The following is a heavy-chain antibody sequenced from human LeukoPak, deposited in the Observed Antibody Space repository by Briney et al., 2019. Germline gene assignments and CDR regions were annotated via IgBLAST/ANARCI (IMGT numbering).Heavy chain of an antibody. CDR3: AKDRDSSGWYGGYWFDP. Sequence: GGSLRLSCAASGFTFSSYAMSWVRPAPGKGLEWVSAISGSGGSTYYADSVKGRFTISRDNSKNTLYLQMNSLRAEDTAVYYCAKDRDSSGWYGGYWFDPWGQGTLVTVSS. CDR1: GFTFSSYA. CDR2: ISGSGGST. D-gene: IGHD6-19*01. V-gene: IGHV3-23*01. J-gene: IGHJ5*02.